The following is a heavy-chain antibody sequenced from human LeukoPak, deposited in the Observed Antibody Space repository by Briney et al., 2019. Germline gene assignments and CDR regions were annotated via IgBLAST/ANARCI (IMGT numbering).Heavy chain of an antibody. V-gene: IGHV1-69*05. CDR3: AAKSGSYFDP. CDR2: IIPIFGTA. J-gene: IGHJ5*02. Sequence: GASVKVSCTASGGTFSSYAISWVRQAPGQGLEWMGGIIPIFGTANYAQKFQGRVTITTDESTSTAYMELSSLRSEDTAVYYCAAKSGSYFDPWGQGTLVTVSS. CDR1: GGTFSSYA. D-gene: IGHD1-26*01.